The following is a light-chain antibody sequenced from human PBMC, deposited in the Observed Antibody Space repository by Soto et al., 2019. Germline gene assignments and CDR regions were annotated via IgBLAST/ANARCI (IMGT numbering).Light chain of an antibody. CDR1: QSIRDS. J-gene: IGKJ1*01. V-gene: IGKV1-5*03. Sequence: DIQMTQSASTLAAFLGDRITITCRANQSIRDSMAWYQQRPAIAPRLLIYRASTLETGVPSRFSGSGSGTEFILTISSLQPDDFATYYCQQYHSWTFGQGTKVDI. CDR2: RAS. CDR3: QQYHSWT.